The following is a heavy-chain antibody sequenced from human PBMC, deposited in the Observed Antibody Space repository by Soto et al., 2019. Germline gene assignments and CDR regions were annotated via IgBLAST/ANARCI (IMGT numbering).Heavy chain of an antibody. CDR3: ARDYLTGDPREAFDS. J-gene: IGHJ4*02. V-gene: IGHV3-21*01. CDR1: GFNFGAFS. CDR2: IDPTSTEI. Sequence: EVQLVESGGGLVKPGESLRLSCTASGFNFGAFSLSWVRQAPGQGLEWVSSIDPTSTEIHYADSVEGRFSVYRDSTKNSLYLQMISLRFEDTGVYYCARDYLTGDPREAFDSWGQGTLVTVSS. D-gene: IGHD7-27*01.